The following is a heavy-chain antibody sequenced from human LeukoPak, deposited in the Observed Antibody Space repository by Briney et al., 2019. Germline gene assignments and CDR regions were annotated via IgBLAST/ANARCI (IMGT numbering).Heavy chain of an antibody. Sequence: ASVKVSCRVSGYTLTELSMHWVRQAPGKGLEWMGGFDPEDGETIYAQKFQGRVTMTEDTSTDTAYMELSSLRSEDTAVYYCATSVWGSYRYPFYFDYWGQGTLVTVSS. CDR2: FDPEDGET. D-gene: IGHD3-16*02. J-gene: IGHJ4*02. CDR3: ATSVWGSYRYPFYFDY. CDR1: GYTLTELS. V-gene: IGHV1-24*01.